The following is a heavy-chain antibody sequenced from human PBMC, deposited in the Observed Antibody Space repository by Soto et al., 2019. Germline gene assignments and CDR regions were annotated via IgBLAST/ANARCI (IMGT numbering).Heavy chain of an antibody. CDR1: GGSFSGYY. CDR2: INHSGST. V-gene: IGHV4-34*01. J-gene: IGHJ6*02. Sequence: PSETLSLTCAVYGGSFSGYYWSWIRQPPGKGLEWIGEINHSGSTNYNPSLKSRVTISVDTSKNQFSLQLNSVTPEDTAVYYCARDHWYWGTPYYYGMDVWGQGTTITVSS. D-gene: IGHD2-8*02. CDR3: ARDHWYWGTPYYYGMDV.